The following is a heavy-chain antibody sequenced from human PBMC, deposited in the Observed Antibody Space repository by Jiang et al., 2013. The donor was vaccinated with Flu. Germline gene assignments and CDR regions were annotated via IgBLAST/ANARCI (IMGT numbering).Heavy chain of an antibody. J-gene: IGHJ4*02. Sequence: VQLVESGGGVVQPGRSLRLSCAASGFTFSRYAMHWVRQAPGKGLEWVAFISFDGSNKYYADSVKGRFTISRDNSKNTLSLQMNSLSADDTANYYCARDTLYTVGLPLDSWGQGTLVTVSS. V-gene: IGHV3-30-3*01. D-gene: IGHD2-21*02. CDR3: ARDTLYTVGLPLDS. CDR1: GFTFSRYA. CDR2: ISFDGSNK.